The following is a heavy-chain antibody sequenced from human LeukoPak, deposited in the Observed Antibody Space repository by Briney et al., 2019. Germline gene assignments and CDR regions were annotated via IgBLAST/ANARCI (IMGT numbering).Heavy chain of an antibody. D-gene: IGHD5-18*01. CDR1: GGSISSYY. CDR3: ARGKTRRGYSYGYGGPFDY. J-gene: IGHJ4*02. CDR2: IYYSGST. Sequence: PSETLSLTCTVSGGSISSYYWSWIRQPPGKGLEWIGYIYYSGSTNYNPSLKSRVTISVDTSKNQFSLKLSSVTAADTAVYYCARGKTRRGYSYGYGGPFDYWGQGTLVAVSS. V-gene: IGHV4-59*12.